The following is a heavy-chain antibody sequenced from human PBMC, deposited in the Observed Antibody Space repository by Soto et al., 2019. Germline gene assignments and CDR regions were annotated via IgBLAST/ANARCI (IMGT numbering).Heavy chain of an antibody. CDR1: GDSISSSSYC. J-gene: IGHJ3*02. Sequence: QLQLQESGPGLVKPSETLSLTCTVSGDSISSSSYCWGWTRQPPGKGLEWIGTICYSGSTYYNPSLKSRVTMTVGTSKNQFSQKLSSVTAANTAVNYCARQPLLSEWPLNALDIWGQGTMVTVSS. CDR2: ICYSGST. D-gene: IGHD1-26*01. V-gene: IGHV4-39*01. CDR3: ARQPLLSEWPLNALDI.